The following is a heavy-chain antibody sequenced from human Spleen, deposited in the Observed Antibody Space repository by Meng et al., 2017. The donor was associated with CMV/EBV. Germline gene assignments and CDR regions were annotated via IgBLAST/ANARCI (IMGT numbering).Heavy chain of an antibody. D-gene: IGHD1-1*01. CDR1: GGSISSSSYY. CDR2: IYYSGST. Sequence: SETLSLTCTVSGGSISSSSYYWGWIRQPPGKGLEWIGSIYYSGSTYYNPSLKSRVTISVDTSKNQFSLKLSSVTAADTAVYYCSNWNDEYYYGMDVWGQGTTVTVSS. V-gene: IGHV4-39*07. CDR3: SNWNDEYYYGMDV. J-gene: IGHJ6*02.